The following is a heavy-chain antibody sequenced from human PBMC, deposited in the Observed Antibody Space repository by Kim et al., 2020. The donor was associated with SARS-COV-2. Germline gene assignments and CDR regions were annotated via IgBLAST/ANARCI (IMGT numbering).Heavy chain of an antibody. Sequence: KKYDAVSVRGRFTNSRDKSKNTLYLQMNGVRAEDTAVYYCASVLSGSTLDDWGQGTLVTVSS. D-gene: IGHD1-26*01. CDR2: KK. J-gene: IGHJ4*02. CDR3: ASVLSGSTLDD. V-gene: IGHV3-30*01.